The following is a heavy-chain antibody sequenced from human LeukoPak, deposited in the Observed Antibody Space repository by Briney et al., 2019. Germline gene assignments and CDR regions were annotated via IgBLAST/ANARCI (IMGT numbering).Heavy chain of an antibody. J-gene: IGHJ6*02. CDR3: AREMVRRYGMDV. CDR2: ISYDGSNK. V-gene: IGHV3-30*03. CDR1: GFTFSSYG. Sequence: PGGFLRLSCAASGFTFSSYGMHWVRQAPGKGLEWVAVISYDGSNKYYADSVKGRFTISRDNSKNTLYLQMNSLRAEDTAVYYCAREMVRRYGMDVWGQGTTVTVSS. D-gene: IGHD3-10*01.